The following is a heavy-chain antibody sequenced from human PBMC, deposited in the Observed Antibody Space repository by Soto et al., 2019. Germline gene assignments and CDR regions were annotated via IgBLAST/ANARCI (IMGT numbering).Heavy chain of an antibody. CDR2: IIPIFGTA. J-gene: IGHJ6*02. CDR1: GGTFSSYA. V-gene: IGHV1-69*12. CDR3: AKPAENDYYSSGMDV. Sequence: QVQLVQSGAEVKKPGSSVKVSCKASGGTFSSYAISWVRQAPGQGLEWMGGIIPIFGTANYAQKFQGRVPITGAESTSTAYMELSSLRSEDTAVYYCAKPAENDYYSSGMDVWGEGTKVTVS.